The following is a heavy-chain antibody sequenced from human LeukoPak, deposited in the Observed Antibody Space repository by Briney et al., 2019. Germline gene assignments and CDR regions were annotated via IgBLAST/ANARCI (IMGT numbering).Heavy chain of an antibody. D-gene: IGHD5-24*01. CDR1: GDNVSGNSTA. Sequence: SQTLSLTCAISGDNVSGNSTAYNWIRQSPSRGLEWLGRTYYRSKWYNDYAISVKGRITVNPDTSKNQLSLQLNSVTPDDTAVYYCARGGQGDGYSADEAFDFWGQGTMVTVSS. J-gene: IGHJ3*01. CDR2: TYYRSKWYN. CDR3: ARGGQGDGYSADEAFDF. V-gene: IGHV6-1*01.